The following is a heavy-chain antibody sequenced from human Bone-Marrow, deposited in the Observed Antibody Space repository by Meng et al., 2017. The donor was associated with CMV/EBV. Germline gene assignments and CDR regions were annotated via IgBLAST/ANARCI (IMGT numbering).Heavy chain of an antibody. CDR1: GFTFSNYA. Sequence: GGSLRLSCAASGFTFSNYAMGWVRQAPGKGLEWVSAISGSGGSTYYADSVKGRFTISRDNSKNTLYLQMNSLRAEDTAVYYCAKELEVGATTMSFDYWGQGTLVTVSS. J-gene: IGHJ4*02. CDR3: AKELEVGATTMSFDY. V-gene: IGHV3-23*01. D-gene: IGHD1-26*01. CDR2: ISGSGGST.